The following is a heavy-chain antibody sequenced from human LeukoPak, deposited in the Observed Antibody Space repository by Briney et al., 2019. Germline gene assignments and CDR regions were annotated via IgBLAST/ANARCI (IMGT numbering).Heavy chain of an antibody. D-gene: IGHD4-23*01. Sequence: SETLSLTCAVYGGSFSGYYWSWLRQPPGKGLEWIGEINHSGSTNYNPSLKSRVTISVDTSKNQFSLKLSSVTAADTAVYYCARGDYGGNLDYWGQGTLVTVSS. CDR1: GGSFSGYY. J-gene: IGHJ4*02. CDR3: ARGDYGGNLDY. CDR2: INHSGST. V-gene: IGHV4-34*01.